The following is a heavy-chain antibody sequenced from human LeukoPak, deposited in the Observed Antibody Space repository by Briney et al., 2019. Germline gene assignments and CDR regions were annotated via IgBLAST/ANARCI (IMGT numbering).Heavy chain of an antibody. CDR2: ISGSGGST. CDR1: GFTFRSYG. V-gene: IGHV3-23*01. Sequence: GGTLRLSCAASGFTFRSYGMNWVRQAPGKGLEWVSAISGSGGSTYYADSVKGRFTISRDNSKNTLYLQMNSLRAEDTAVYYCAKAGAVVVVAAKYFDYWGQGTLVTVSS. J-gene: IGHJ4*02. D-gene: IGHD2-15*01. CDR3: AKAGAVVVVAAKYFDY.